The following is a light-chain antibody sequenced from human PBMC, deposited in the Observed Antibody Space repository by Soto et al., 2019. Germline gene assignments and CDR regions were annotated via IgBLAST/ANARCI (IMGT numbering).Light chain of an antibody. CDR1: QSVITY. CDR3: QQYDYWWT. V-gene: IGKV3-15*01. J-gene: IGKJ1*01. CDR2: RAS. Sequence: EIVLTQSPATLSLSPGERATLSCRASQSVITYLAWYQQKPGQAPRLLIYRASARATGVPARFSGSGSGTEFTLTISSLQSEDFGIYYCQQYDYWWTFGQGTKVEI.